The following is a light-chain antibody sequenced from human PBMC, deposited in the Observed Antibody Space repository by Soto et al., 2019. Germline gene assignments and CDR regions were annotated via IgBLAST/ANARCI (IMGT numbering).Light chain of an antibody. V-gene: IGKV3-11*01. CDR1: QSVTNY. CDR3: QQHSNWPGLIT. J-gene: IGKJ5*01. Sequence: EVVMRQSPATLSLSPGERATLSCRASQSVTNYLDWYQQKPGQGPRLLIFDASNRATGTPPRFSGSGSGTDFTPTISSLEPEDFAVYYCQQHSNWPGLITFGQGTRLEIK. CDR2: DAS.